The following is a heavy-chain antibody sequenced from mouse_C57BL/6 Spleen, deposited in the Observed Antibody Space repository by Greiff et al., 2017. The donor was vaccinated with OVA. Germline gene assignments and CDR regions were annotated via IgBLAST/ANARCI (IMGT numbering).Heavy chain of an antibody. CDR3: ARGEIYYGNFWYFDV. V-gene: IGHV1-26*01. CDR1: GYTFTDYY. CDR2: INPNNGGT. J-gene: IGHJ1*03. D-gene: IGHD2-1*01. Sequence: VQLQQSGPELVKPGASVKISCKASGYTFTDYYMNWVKQSHGKSLEWIGDINPNNGGTSYNQKFKGKATLTVDKSSSTAYMELRSLTSEDSAVYYCARGEIYYGNFWYFDVWGTGTTVTVSS.